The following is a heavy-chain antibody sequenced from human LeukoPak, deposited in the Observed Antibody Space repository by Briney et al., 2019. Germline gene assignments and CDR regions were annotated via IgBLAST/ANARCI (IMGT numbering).Heavy chain of an antibody. V-gene: IGHV4-59*01. CDR1: GGSISSYY. CDR2: IYYSGST. Sequence: SETLSPTCTVSGGSISSYYWSWIRQPPGKGLEWIGYIYYSGSTNYNPSLKSRVTISVDTSKNQFSLKLSSVTAADTAVYYCRSSGRYEGDYWGQGTLVTVSS. J-gene: IGHJ4*02. D-gene: IGHD6-19*01. CDR3: RSSGRYEGDY.